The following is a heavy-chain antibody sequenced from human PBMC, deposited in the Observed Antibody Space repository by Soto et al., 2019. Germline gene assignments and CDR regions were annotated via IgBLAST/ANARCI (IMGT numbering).Heavy chain of an antibody. D-gene: IGHD3-10*01. J-gene: IGHJ4*02. CDR3: TRLISAAQDY. V-gene: IGHV3-73*01. CDR1: GFVFKDSS. CDR2: IRDRAYNYAT. Sequence: EVLLVESGGGLVQPGGSLKLSCAASGFVFKDSSIHWVRQASGKGLEWVGRIRDRAYNYATAYAASVKGRFTISRDDSSNTGCLLMNSLKTEDTAIYYCTRLISAAQDYWGQATLVTVSS.